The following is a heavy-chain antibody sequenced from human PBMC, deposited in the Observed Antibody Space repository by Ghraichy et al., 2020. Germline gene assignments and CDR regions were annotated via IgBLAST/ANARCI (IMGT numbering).Heavy chain of an antibody. CDR1: GGSISSSSYY. V-gene: IGHV4-39*01. D-gene: IGHD2-2*01. Sequence: ESLNISCTVSGGSISSSSYYWGWIRQPPGKGLEWIGSIYYSGSTYYNPSLKSRVTISVDTSKNQFSLKLSSVTAADTAVYYCARQPIVVVPAAIWFGPWGQGTLVTVSS. J-gene: IGHJ5*02. CDR3: ARQPIVVVPAAIWFGP. CDR2: IYYSGST.